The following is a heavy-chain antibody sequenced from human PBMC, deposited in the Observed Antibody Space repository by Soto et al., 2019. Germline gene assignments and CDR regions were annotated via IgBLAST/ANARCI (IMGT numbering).Heavy chain of an antibody. Sequence: EVQLLGSGGDLVQPGGSLRLSCAASGFNVGAFAVNWVRQDPGKGLEWVSGISVSDAFIYYADSVRGRFSISRDASENILYLQMNSLRVDDTALYYCTRETVAGITGLDYWGPGTLVTVSS. CDR2: ISVSDAFI. CDR3: TRETVAGITGLDY. CDR1: GFNVGAFA. D-gene: IGHD1-20*01. J-gene: IGHJ4*02. V-gene: IGHV3-23*01.